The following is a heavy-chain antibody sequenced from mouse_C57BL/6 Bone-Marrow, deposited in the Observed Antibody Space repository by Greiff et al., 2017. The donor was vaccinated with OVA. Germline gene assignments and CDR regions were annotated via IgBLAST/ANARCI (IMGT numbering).Heavy chain of an antibody. CDR2: IRSKSNNYAT. J-gene: IGHJ4*01. CDR3: VRQDYGSSDAMDY. D-gene: IGHD1-1*01. Sequence: EVMLVESGGGLVQPKGSLKLSCAASGFSFNTYAMNWVRQAPGKGLEWVARIRSKSNNYATYYADSVKDRFTISRDDSESMLYLQMNNLKTEDTAMYYCVRQDYGSSDAMDYWGQGTSVTVSS. V-gene: IGHV10-1*01. CDR1: GFSFNTYA.